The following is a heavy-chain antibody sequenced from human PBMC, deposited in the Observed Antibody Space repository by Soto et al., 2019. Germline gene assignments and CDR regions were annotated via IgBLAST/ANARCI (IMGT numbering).Heavy chain of an antibody. CDR3: ARDGDDYGDYTLNAFDI. CDR1: GGSISSYY. Sequence: SETLSLTCTVSGGSISSYYWSWIRQPPGKGLEWIGYIYYSGSTNYNPSLKSRVTISVDTSKNQFSLKLSSVTAADTVVYYCARDGDDYGDYTLNAFDIWGQGTMVTVSS. J-gene: IGHJ3*02. CDR2: IYYSGST. V-gene: IGHV4-59*01. D-gene: IGHD4-17*01.